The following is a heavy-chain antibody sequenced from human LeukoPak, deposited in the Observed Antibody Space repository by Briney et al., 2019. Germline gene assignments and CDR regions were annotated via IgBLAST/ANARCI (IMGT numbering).Heavy chain of an antibody. Sequence: SETLSLTCSVSGDSISSRTYYWTWIRQHPEKGLEWIGYIWNSGSTNYNPSLKSRVTISVDTSKNQFSLKLTSVTAADTALYYCARAVEDVDYYDSRTVFDYWGQGTLVTVSS. CDR1: GDSISSRTYY. J-gene: IGHJ4*02. V-gene: IGHV4-31*03. D-gene: IGHD3-22*01. CDR2: IWNSGST. CDR3: ARAVEDVDYYDSRTVFDY.